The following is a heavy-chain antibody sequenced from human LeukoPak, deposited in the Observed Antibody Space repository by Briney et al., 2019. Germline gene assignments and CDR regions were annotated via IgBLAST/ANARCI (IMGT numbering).Heavy chain of an antibody. V-gene: IGHV4-39*01. CDR1: SGSISSSSYY. D-gene: IGHD5-12*01. CDR2: IYNSGST. Sequence: SETLSLTCTVSSGSISSSSYYWGWIRQPPGKGLEWIGSIYNSGSTYYNPSLKSRVTISVNTSKNQFSLKLSSVTAADTAVYYCARQRPDGYSGYDRRVTLFWYFDLWGRGTLVTVSS. J-gene: IGHJ2*01. CDR3: ARQRPDGYSGYDRRVTLFWYFDL.